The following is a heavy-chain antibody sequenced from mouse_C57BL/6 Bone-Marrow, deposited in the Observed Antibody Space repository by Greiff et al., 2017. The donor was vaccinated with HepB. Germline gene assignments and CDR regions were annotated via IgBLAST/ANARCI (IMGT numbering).Heavy chain of an antibody. CDR2: INPGSGGT. CDR1: GYAFTNYL. CDR3: ASSADYYCGSSYGYFDV. Sequence: QVQLKESGAELVRPGTSVKVSCKASGYAFTNYLIEWVKQRPGQGLEWIGVINPGSGGTNYNEKFKGKATLTADKSSSTAYMQLSSLTSEDSAVYFCASSADYYCGSSYGYFDVWGTGTTVTVSS. V-gene: IGHV1-54*01. D-gene: IGHD1-1*01. J-gene: IGHJ1*03.